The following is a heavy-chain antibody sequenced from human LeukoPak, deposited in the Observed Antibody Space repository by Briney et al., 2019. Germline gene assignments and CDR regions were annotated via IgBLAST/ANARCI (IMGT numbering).Heavy chain of an antibody. CDR3: ANGPWGYSYGPPGMDV. D-gene: IGHD5-18*01. CDR2: ISYDGSNK. Sequence: GGSLRLSCAASGFTFRSYAMSWVRQAPGKGLEWVAVISYDGSNKYYADSVKGRFTISRDNSKNTLYLQMNSLRAEDTAVYYCANGPWGYSYGPPGMDVWGQGTTVTVSS. J-gene: IGHJ6*02. V-gene: IGHV3-30*18. CDR1: GFTFRSYA.